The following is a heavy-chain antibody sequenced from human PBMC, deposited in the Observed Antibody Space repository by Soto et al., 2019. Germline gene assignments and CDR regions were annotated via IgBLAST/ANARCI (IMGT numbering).Heavy chain of an antibody. CDR2: INAGNGNT. J-gene: IGHJ2*01. V-gene: IGHV1-3*01. CDR1: GYTFSTYA. CDR3: ARAPSWWFFDL. Sequence: ASVKVSCKASGYTFSTYAMHWVRQAPGQRLEWMGWINAGNGNTKYSQKFQGRVTITRDTSASTAYMELSSLRSEDTAVYYCARAPSWWFFDLWGRGTLVTVSS.